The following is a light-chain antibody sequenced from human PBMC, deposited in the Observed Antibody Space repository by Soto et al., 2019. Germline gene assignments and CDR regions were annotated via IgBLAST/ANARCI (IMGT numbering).Light chain of an antibody. CDR1: QSVSSY. Sequence: IVLTQSPATLSLSPGERATLSCRSSQSVSSYLAWYQQKPGQAPRLLIYGASSRATGIPDRFSGSGSGTDFTLTINRLEPEDFAVYYRQQYGSSPALTFGGGTKVDIK. V-gene: IGKV3-20*01. CDR2: GAS. CDR3: QQYGSSPALT. J-gene: IGKJ4*01.